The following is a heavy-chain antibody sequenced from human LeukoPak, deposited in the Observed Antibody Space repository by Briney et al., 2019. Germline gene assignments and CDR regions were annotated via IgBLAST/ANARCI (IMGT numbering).Heavy chain of an antibody. CDR3: ARHGIYYGLGSSYGLPNWFDP. CDR2: IYHSGST. D-gene: IGHD3-10*01. CDR1: GYSISSAYY. J-gene: IGHJ5*02. V-gene: IGHV4-38-2*02. Sequence: SSETLSLTCTVSGYSISSAYYWGWIRQPPGKGLEWIGSIYHSGSTYYNPSLKSRVTISVDTSKNQFSLKLSSVTAADTAVYYFARHGIYYGLGSSYGLPNWFDPWGQGTLVTVSS.